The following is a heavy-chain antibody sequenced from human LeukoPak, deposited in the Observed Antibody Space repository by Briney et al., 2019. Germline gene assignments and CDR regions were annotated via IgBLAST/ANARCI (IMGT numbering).Heavy chain of an antibody. CDR1: GYTFTSYD. CDR3: ARGSGVYSSGWYDWFDP. D-gene: IGHD6-19*01. J-gene: IGHJ5*02. CDR2: MNPNSGNT. Sequence: GASVKVSCKASGYTFTSYDINWVRQATGQGLEWMGWMNPNSGNTGYAQKFQGRVTMTRNTSISTAHMELSSLRSEDTAVYYCARGSGVYSSGWYDWFDPWGQGTLVTVSS. V-gene: IGHV1-8*01.